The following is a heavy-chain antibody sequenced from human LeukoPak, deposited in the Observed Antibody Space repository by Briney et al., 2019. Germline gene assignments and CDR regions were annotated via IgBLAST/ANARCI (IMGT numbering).Heavy chain of an antibody. Sequence: ASVKVSCKASGYTFTGYYMHWVRQAPGQGLEWMGWINPNSGGTNYAQKFQGRVTMTRDTSISTAYMELSRLRSDDTAVYYCARQSYYDYWSGHKYFDYWGQGTLVTVSS. J-gene: IGHJ4*02. D-gene: IGHD3-3*01. CDR2: INPNSGGT. CDR3: ARQSYYDYWSGHKYFDY. V-gene: IGHV1-2*02. CDR1: GYTFTGYY.